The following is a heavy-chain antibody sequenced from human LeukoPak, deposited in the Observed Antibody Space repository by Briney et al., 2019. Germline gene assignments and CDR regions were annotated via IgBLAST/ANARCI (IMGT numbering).Heavy chain of an antibody. Sequence: AGGSLRLSCAASGFTFSNYWMSWVRQPPGKGLEWIGSIYYSGSSFDNPALKSRVTISVDTSKNQFSLKLSSVTAADTAVYYCARHRSGWLQSSFDYWGQGTLVTVSS. CDR1: GFTFSNYW. D-gene: IGHD5-24*01. CDR3: ARHRSGWLQSSFDY. J-gene: IGHJ4*02. V-gene: IGHV4-39*01. CDR2: IYYSGSS.